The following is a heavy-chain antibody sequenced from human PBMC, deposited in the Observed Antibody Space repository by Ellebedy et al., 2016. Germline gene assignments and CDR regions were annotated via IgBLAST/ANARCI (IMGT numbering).Heavy chain of an antibody. CDR1: GLTFSIYG. CDR2: ISFDGSNK. Sequence: GESLKISXAASGLTFSIYGMHWVRQAPGKGLEWVALISFDGSNKYYGDSVKGRFTISRDNSKNTLFLQMNSLRAEDTAVYYCAKDRLTGAPRGDAFDIWGQGTMVTVSS. D-gene: IGHD3-9*01. J-gene: IGHJ3*02. V-gene: IGHV3-30*18. CDR3: AKDRLTGAPRGDAFDI.